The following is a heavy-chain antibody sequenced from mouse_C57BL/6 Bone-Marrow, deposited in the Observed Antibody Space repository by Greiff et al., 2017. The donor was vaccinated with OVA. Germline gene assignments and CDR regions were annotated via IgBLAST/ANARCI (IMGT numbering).Heavy chain of an antibody. D-gene: IGHD1-1*01. CDR2: IRNKANGYTT. Sequence: EVQRVESGGGLVQPGGSLSLSCAASGFTFTDYYMSWVRQPPGKALEWLGFIRNKANGYTTEYSASVKGRFTISRDNSQSILYLQMNALRAEDSATYYCASHDYYGSRYYAMDYWGQGTSVTVSS. CDR3: ASHDYYGSRYYAMDY. CDR1: GFTFTDYY. J-gene: IGHJ4*01. V-gene: IGHV7-3*01.